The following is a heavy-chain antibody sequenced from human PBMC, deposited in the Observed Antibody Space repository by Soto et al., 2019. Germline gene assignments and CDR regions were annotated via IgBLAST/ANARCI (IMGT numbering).Heavy chain of an antibody. Sequence: PGGSLRLSCAASGFTFSSYAMSWVRQAPGKGLEWVSAISGSGGSTYYADSVKGRFTISRDNSKNTLYLQMNSLRAEDTAVYYCAKDKGITMICGWFDPWGQGTLVTVSS. CDR1: GFTFSSYA. J-gene: IGHJ5*02. CDR3: AKDKGITMICGWFDP. D-gene: IGHD3-22*01. CDR2: ISGSGGST. V-gene: IGHV3-23*01.